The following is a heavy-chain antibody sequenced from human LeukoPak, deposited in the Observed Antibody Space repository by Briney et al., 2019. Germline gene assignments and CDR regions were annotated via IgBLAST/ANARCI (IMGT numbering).Heavy chain of an antibody. CDR2: IYYSGTT. V-gene: IGHV4-61*08. CDR1: GGSISSGDYY. D-gene: IGHD1-26*01. Sequence: SETLSLTCTVSGGSISSGDYYWSWIRQPPGKGLEWIGYIYYSGTTNYNPSLKSRVTLSVDTSKNQFSLRLTSVTAADTAVYFCARGSPTPDYWGQGTLVTVSS. CDR3: ARGSPTPDY. J-gene: IGHJ4*02.